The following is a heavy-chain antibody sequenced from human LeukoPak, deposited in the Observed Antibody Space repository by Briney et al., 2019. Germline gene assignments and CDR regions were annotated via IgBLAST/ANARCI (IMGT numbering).Heavy chain of an antibody. CDR2: IFPGDSDI. CDR3: AGAAAGTAIDS. Sequence: GESLKISCKGSGYRFSTYWIAWVRQMPGKGLEWMGIIFPGDSDIRYSPSFQGQFTISADKSISTAYLQWSSLKASDTAIYYCAGAAAGTAIDSWGQGTLVTVSS. J-gene: IGHJ4*02. V-gene: IGHV5-51*01. CDR1: GYRFSTYW. D-gene: IGHD6-13*01.